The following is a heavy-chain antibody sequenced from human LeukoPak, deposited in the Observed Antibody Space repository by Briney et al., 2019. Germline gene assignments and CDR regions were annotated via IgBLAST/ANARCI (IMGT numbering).Heavy chain of an antibody. D-gene: IGHD3-10*02. J-gene: IGHJ5*02. V-gene: IGHV4-39*01. CDR1: GGSISSSSYY. CDR3: ARHVRTVFGEMGFDP. CDR2: IYYSGST. Sequence: PSETLSLTCTVSGGSISSSSYYWGWIRQPPGKGLEWIGSIYYSGSTYYNPSLKSRVTISVDTSKNQFSLKLSSVTAADTAVYYCARHVRTVFGEMGFDPWGQGTLVTVSS.